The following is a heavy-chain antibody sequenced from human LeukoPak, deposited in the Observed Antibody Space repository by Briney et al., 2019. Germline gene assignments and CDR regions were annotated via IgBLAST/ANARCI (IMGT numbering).Heavy chain of an antibody. CDR3: ARGIRRSSTFDF. V-gene: IGHV3-48*04. Sequence: GGSLRLSCVVSGITLSNYGMGWVRQAPGKGLECVAYISSGSDSIDYVDSVKGRFTISRDDAKTSLFLQMNSLRAEDTAVYYCARGIRRSSTFDFWGRGTLVTVST. D-gene: IGHD6-6*01. CDR1: GITLSNYG. J-gene: IGHJ4*02. CDR2: ISSGSDSI.